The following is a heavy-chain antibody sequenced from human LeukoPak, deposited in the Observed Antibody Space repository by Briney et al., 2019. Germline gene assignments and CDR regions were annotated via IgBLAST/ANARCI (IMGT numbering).Heavy chain of an antibody. CDR3: AKVEVPYGDYDYYYYMDV. CDR2: ISSTGGTA. V-gene: IGHV3-23*01. Sequence: GGSLRLSCAASGFTFSSFGMSWVRQAPGKGLEWVSAISSTGGTAYYADSVKGRFTISRDNSKNTLYLQMNSLRAEDTAVYYCAKVEVPYGDYDYYYYMDVWGKGTTVTISS. J-gene: IGHJ6*03. CDR1: GFTFSSFG. D-gene: IGHD4-17*01.